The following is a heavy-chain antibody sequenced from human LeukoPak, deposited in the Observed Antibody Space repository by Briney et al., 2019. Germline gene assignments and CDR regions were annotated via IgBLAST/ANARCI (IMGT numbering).Heavy chain of an antibody. CDR2: MYNSGST. CDR3: TREGRGNWNFLGHSNWFDP. Sequence: PSETLSLTCTVSGGSVSSGSNEWSWLRQPPGKGLEWIGCMYNSGSTKYNPSLKNRVTISLDTSKNQLSLKLSSVTAADTAVYYCTREGRGNWNFLGHSNWFDPWGQGTRVTVSS. CDR1: GGSVSSGSNE. J-gene: IGHJ5*02. D-gene: IGHD1-7*01. V-gene: IGHV4-61*01.